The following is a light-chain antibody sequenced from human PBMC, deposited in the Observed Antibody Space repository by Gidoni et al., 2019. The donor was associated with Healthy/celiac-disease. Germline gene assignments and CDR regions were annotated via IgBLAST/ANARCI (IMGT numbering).Light chain of an antibody. CDR3: QQYGSSPEWT. Sequence: EIVLKQSPGTLSLSPGERATLSCRASQSVSSSYLAWYQQKPGQAPRLLIYGASSRATGIPDRCSGSGSGTDFTLTISRLGPEDFAVYYCQQYGSSPEWTFGQGTKVEIK. CDR1: QSVSSSY. CDR2: GAS. J-gene: IGKJ1*01. V-gene: IGKV3-20*01.